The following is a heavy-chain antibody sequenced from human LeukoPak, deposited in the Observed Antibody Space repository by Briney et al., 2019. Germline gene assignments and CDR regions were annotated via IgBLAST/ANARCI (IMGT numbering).Heavy chain of an antibody. CDR2: IWYDGGKN. CDR3: ARAPYTTGRSFYFDS. J-gene: IGHJ4*02. Sequence: GGSLRLSCAASGFTVSSNYMSWVRQAPGKGLEWVANIWYDGGKNYYADSVKGRFTISRDNFNNMLYLQMNSLRAEDTALYYCARAPYTTGRSFYFDSWGQGTLVTVSS. D-gene: IGHD2-2*02. V-gene: IGHV3-33*08. CDR1: GFTVSSNY.